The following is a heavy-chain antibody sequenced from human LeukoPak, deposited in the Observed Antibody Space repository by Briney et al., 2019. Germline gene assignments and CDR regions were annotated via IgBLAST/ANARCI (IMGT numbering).Heavy chain of an antibody. CDR1: GYTFTSDY. J-gene: IGHJ4*02. D-gene: IGHD3-3*01. CDR2: INPSGGRT. V-gene: IGHV1-46*01. Sequence: ASVKVSCKASGYTFTSDYKHWVRQAPGQGLEWLGIINPSGGRTTYGQNFQGRVTMTRDTSTSTVYMELSSLRSEDTAVYYCARGSRFLDYWGQGTLVTVSS. CDR3: ARGSRFLDY.